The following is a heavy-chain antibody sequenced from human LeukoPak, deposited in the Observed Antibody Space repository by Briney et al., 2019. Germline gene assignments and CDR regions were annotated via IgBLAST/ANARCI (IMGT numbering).Heavy chain of an antibody. CDR2: ISTDGSEK. CDR1: GFMFSSYW. J-gene: IGHJ4*02. V-gene: IGHV3-7*01. D-gene: IGHD3-3*01. CDR3: VRESGYGEY. Sequence: QPGGSLRLSCKASGFMFSSYWMTWVRQAPGKWLEWVAGISTDGSEKHYVGSVRGRFTISRDNAKSSLYLQMNSLRVEDTALYYCVRESGYGEYWGQGTLVAVSS.